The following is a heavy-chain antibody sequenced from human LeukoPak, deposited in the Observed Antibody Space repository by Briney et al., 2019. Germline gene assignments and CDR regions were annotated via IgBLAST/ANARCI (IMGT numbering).Heavy chain of an antibody. CDR2: IYSGGST. CDR1: GFTVSSNY. CDR3: ARARLDYDSSGYYYDAFDI. J-gene: IGHJ3*02. D-gene: IGHD3-22*01. Sequence: GGSLRLSCAASGFTVSSNYMSRVRQAPGKGLEWVSVIYSGGSTYYADSVKGRFTISRDNSKNTLYLQMNSLRAEDTAVYYCARARLDYDSSGYYYDAFDIWGQGTMVTVSS. V-gene: IGHV3-66*01.